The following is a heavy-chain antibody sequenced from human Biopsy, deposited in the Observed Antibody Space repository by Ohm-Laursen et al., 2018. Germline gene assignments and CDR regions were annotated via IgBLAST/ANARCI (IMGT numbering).Heavy chain of an antibody. CDR2: LFTSGST. D-gene: IGHD3-22*01. V-gene: IGHV4-4*07. J-gene: IGHJ3*02. Sequence: SDTLSLPWIVSGGAINSYYWSWMRQPAGKGLEWIGRLFTSGSTNYRPSLNNRVHMSVDTSKNQFSLRLTSVNAADTAVYYWARWTPEYDSSRYYLDAFDIWGQGTKVTVSS. CDR3: ARWTPEYDSSRYYLDAFDI. CDR1: GGAINSYY.